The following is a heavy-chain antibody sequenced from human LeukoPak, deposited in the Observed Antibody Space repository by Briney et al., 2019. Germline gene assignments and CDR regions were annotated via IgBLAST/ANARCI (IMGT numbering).Heavy chain of an antibody. D-gene: IGHD2-15*01. CDR3: AKAAAENIVVVVAAIHLPLHFDY. CDR1: GFTFDDYA. V-gene: IGHV3-9*01. CDR2: ISWNSGSI. Sequence: GRSLRLSCAASGFTFDDYAMHWVRQAPGKGLECVSGISWNSGSIGYADSVKGRFTISRDNAKNSLYLQMNSLRAEDTALYYCAKAAAENIVVVVAAIHLPLHFDYWGQGTLVTVSS. J-gene: IGHJ4*02.